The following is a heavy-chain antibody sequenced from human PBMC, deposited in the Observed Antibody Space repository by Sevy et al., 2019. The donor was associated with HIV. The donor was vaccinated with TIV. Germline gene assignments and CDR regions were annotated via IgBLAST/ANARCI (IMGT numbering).Heavy chain of an antibody. CDR1: GYTFTNYY. CDR2: IHPSGGRT. Sequence: ASVKVSCKASGYTFTNYYLHWVRQAPGQGLEWVGIIHPSGGRTSYPQKFQGRVTMTSDTSTTTVYMDLSSLRSEDTAVYYCARGNYYDNSGFPLYYFDYWGRGTPVTVSS. V-gene: IGHV1-46*01. CDR3: ARGNYYDNSGFPLYYFDY. J-gene: IGHJ4*02. D-gene: IGHD3-22*01.